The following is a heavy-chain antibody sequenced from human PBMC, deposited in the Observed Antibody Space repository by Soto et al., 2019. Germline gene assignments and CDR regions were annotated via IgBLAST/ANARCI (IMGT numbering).Heavy chain of an antibody. J-gene: IGHJ6*02. CDR3: AREIDGYYGMDV. CDR1: GGTFSTDS. CDR2: IIPIFGTA. Sequence: QVQLVQSGAEVKKPGSSVKVSCKASGGTFSTDSISWVRQAPGQGLEWMGGIIPIFGTANNAQKFQGRVTITADESTSTAYMELSSLRSGDTAVYFCAREIDGYYGMDVWGQGTTVTVAS. V-gene: IGHV1-69*12.